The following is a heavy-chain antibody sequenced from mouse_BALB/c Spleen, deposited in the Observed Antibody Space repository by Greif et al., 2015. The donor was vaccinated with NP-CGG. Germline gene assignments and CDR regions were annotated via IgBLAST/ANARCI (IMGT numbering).Heavy chain of an antibody. CDR1: GFTFSSYA. CDR2: ISSGGST. V-gene: IGHV5-6-5*01. Sequence: EVMLVESGGGLVKPGGSLKLSCAASGFTFSSYAMSWVRQTPEKRLEWVASISSGGSTHYPDSVKGRFTISRDNARNILYLQMSSLRSEDTAMYYCARGNDGYYYAMDYWGQGTSVTVSS. D-gene: IGHD2-3*01. J-gene: IGHJ4*01. CDR3: ARGNDGYYYAMDY.